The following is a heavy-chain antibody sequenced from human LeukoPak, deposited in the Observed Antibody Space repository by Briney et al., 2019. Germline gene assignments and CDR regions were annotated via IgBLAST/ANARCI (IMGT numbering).Heavy chain of an antibody. J-gene: IGHJ4*02. V-gene: IGHV1-46*01. CDR1: GYTFTSYY. CDR3: ARDLRDIVVVVAAMGPYYFDY. Sequence: GASVKVSCKASGYTFTSYYMHWVRQAPGQGLEWMGIINPSGGSTSYAQKFQGRVTMTRDMSTSTVYMELSSLRSEDTAVYYCARDLRDIVVVVAAMGPYYFDYWGQGTLVTVSS. CDR2: INPSGGST. D-gene: IGHD2-15*01.